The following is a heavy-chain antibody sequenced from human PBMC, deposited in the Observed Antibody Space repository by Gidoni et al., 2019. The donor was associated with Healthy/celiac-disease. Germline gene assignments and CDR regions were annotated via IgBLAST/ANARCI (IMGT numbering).Heavy chain of an antibody. CDR2: ISWNSGSI. CDR3: AKDRNSLVSPYSHFQH. Sequence: EVQLVESGGGLVQPGGSLRLSCAASGFTFDDYAMHWVRPAPGKGLGWVSGISWNSGSIGYADSVKGRFTISRDNAKNSLYLQINSLRAEDTALYYCAKDRNSLVSPYSHFQHWGQGTLVTVSS. D-gene: IGHD6-13*01. V-gene: IGHV3-9*01. CDR1: GFTFDDYA. J-gene: IGHJ1*01.